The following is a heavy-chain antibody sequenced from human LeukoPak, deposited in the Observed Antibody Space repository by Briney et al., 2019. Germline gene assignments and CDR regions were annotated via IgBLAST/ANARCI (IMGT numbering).Heavy chain of an antibody. CDR1: GFIFSKFD. CDR2: IQYDGSNK. V-gene: IGHV3-30*02. J-gene: IGHJ4*02. D-gene: IGHD3-10*01. Sequence: GGSLRLSCAASGFIFSKFDMHWVRQAPGKGLEWVAFIQYDGSNKYYTDSVKGRFTISRDNSKNTLYLQMNSLRAEDTAVYYCAKYSPLLWFGELLQTFDYWGQGTLVTVSS. CDR3: AKYSPLLWFGELLQTFDY.